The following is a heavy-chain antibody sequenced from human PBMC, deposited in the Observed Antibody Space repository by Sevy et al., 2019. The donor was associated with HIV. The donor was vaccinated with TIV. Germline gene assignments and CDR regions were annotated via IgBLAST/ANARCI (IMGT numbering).Heavy chain of an antibody. V-gene: IGHV3-23*01. Sequence: GGSLRLSCAASGFTFATYAMTWVRQAPGKGVEWVSVISFGGADTYYADSVKGRFTISRDNSKNTLYLQMNSLRAEDTAVFYCAKDRVSGSYYTGDFDSWGQGTLVTVSS. CDR3: AKDRVSGSYYTGDFDS. CDR2: ISFGGADT. CDR1: GFTFATYA. D-gene: IGHD3-10*01. J-gene: IGHJ4*02.